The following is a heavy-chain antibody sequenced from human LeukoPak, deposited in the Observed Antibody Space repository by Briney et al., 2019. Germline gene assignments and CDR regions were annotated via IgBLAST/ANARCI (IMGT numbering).Heavy chain of an antibody. CDR3: ASGDIVVVPAAAGIKG. J-gene: IGHJ4*02. CDR1: GGTFSSYA. CDR2: IIPIFGTA. Sequence: SVKVSCKASGGTFSSYAISWVRQAPGQGLEWMGGIIPIFGTANYAQKFQGRLTITADESTSTAYMELSSLRSEDTAVYYCASGDIVVVPAAAGIKGWGQGTLVTVSS. D-gene: IGHD2-2*01. V-gene: IGHV1-69*13.